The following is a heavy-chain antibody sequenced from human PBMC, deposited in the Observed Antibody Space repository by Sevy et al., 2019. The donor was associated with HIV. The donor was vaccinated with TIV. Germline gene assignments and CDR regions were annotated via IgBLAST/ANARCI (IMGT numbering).Heavy chain of an antibody. CDR3: ARGRHMDV. CDR2: ISGSGGST. J-gene: IGHJ6*04. CDR1: GFTFSSYA. Sequence: GESLKISCAASGFTFSSYAMSWVRQAPGKGLEWVSAISGSGGSTYYADSVKGRFTISRDNADNSLYLQMNSLRAEDTAVYYCARGRHMDVWGKGITVTVSS. V-gene: IGHV3-23*01.